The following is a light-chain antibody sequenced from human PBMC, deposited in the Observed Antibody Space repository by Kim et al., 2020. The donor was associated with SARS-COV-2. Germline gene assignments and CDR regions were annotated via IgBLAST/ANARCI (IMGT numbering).Light chain of an antibody. CDR2: AAS. CDR3: QQLNSYPLT. J-gene: IGKJ5*01. Sequence: DIQLTQSPSFLSASVGDRVTITCRASQGISTDLSGHQQKPEKVPKVLIYAASALQSGVPSRFSGSGSGTEFTLTISSLQPEDFATYYCQQLNSYPLTLGQGTRLEIK. V-gene: IGKV1-9*01. CDR1: QGISTD.